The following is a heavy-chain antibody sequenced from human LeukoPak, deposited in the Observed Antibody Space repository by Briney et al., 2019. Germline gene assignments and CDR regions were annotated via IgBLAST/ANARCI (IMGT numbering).Heavy chain of an antibody. CDR3: ARGTGSLDY. CDR2: TYSRSKWFN. V-gene: IGHV6-1*01. Sequence: LSLXCAXSGDSVSSKSASWNWIRQSPSRGLEWLGRTYSRSKWFNDYAVSVKSRITINPDTSKNQFSLHLTSVTPDDTAVYYCARGTGSLDYWGQGTLVTVSS. CDR1: GDSVSSKSAS. D-gene: IGHD1-26*01. J-gene: IGHJ4*02.